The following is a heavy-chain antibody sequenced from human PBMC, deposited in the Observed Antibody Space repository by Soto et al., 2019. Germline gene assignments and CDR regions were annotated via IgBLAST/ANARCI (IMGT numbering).Heavy chain of an antibody. V-gene: IGHV1-18*01. Sequence: GASVKVSCKASGYTFTNYGFSWVRQAPGQGLEWRGWISGYNGNTNYAERLQGRVTMTTDTSTSTAYMELRSLRADDTAVYYCGRVNSGGPDYWGQGTLVTVSS. D-gene: IGHD1-26*01. CDR2: ISGYNGNT. CDR1: GYTFTNYG. J-gene: IGHJ4*02. CDR3: GRVNSGGPDY.